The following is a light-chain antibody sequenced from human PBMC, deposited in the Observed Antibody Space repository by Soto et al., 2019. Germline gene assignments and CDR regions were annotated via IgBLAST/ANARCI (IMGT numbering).Light chain of an antibody. V-gene: IGKV3-20*01. CDR3: QQYGNSPT. Sequence: EIVLTQSPGTLSLSPGERATLSCRASQSVSSSYLAWYQQEPGQAPRLLIYGASSRATGIPDRFSGSGSGTDFTLTISRVEPEDFAVYYCQQYGNSPTFGQGTKVEIK. CDR1: QSVSSSY. J-gene: IGKJ1*01. CDR2: GAS.